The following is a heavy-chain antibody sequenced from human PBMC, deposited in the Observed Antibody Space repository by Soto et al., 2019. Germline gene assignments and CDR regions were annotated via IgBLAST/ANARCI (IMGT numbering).Heavy chain of an antibody. CDR2: IKGDGSER. CDR3: ARDGCTSASCDIYGMDV. CDR1: GFTFRNYW. J-gene: IGHJ6*02. Sequence: PGGSLRLSCAASGFTFRNYWMSWVRQAPGKGLEWVANIKGDGSERHYVDSVKGRFTISRDNAKSSLFLQMNSLRVEDTAVYYCARDGCTSASCDIYGMDVWGQGTTVTVSS. V-gene: IGHV3-7*03. D-gene: IGHD2-2*02.